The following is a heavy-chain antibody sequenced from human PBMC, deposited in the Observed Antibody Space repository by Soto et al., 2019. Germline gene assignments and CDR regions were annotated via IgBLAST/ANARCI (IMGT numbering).Heavy chain of an antibody. V-gene: IGHV1-3*01. J-gene: IGHJ4*02. D-gene: IGHD3-22*01. Sequence: ASVKVSCKASGYIFSTYTMHWVRQAPGQRLEWMGWINAANGNTKYSQNFQGRVTISRDTSASTAYLELSSLRSEDTAVYYCARVSFETSGYADYWRQGTLATVSS. CDR3: ARVSFETSGYADY. CDR2: INAANGNT. CDR1: GYIFSTYT.